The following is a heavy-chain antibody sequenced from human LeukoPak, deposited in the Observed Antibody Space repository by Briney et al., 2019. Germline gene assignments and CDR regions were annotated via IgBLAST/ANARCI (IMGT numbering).Heavy chain of an antibody. D-gene: IGHD3-3*01. Sequence: SVKVSCEASGGTFSSYAISWVRQAPGQGLEWMGGIIPIFGTANYAQKFQGRVTITADESTSTAYMELSSLRSEDTAVYYCARAITIFGVVTSFDYWGQGTLVTVSS. V-gene: IGHV1-69*13. J-gene: IGHJ4*02. CDR1: GGTFSSYA. CDR2: IIPIFGTA. CDR3: ARAITIFGVVTSFDY.